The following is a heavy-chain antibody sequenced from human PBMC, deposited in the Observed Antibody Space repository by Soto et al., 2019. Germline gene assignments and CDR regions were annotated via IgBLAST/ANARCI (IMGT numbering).Heavy chain of an antibody. J-gene: IGHJ4*02. CDR1: GFAFSGYA. CDR3: AKEDEHGQYGHFGY. CDR2: ISHDETYE. Sequence: QAQLVESGGGVVQPGMSLRLSCAASGFAFSGYAMHWVRQAPGKGLEWVAVISHDETYENYADSVKGRFTISRDNSRHTLHVQMNSLRPEDTAVYYCAKEDEHGQYGHFGYWGQGTLVTVSS. D-gene: IGHD2-2*01. V-gene: IGHV3-30*18.